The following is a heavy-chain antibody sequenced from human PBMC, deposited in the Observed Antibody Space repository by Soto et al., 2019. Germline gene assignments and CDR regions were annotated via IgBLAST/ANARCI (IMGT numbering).Heavy chain of an antibody. V-gene: IGHV1-18*04. Sequence: ASVKVSCKASGYTFTSYGISWVRQAPGQGLEWMGWISAYNGNTNYAQKLQGRVTISMDTSNNHFSLKLNSLTATDTAVYYCARASGGHSGWGHWSDPWGQGTLVTVSS. CDR1: GYTFTSYG. CDR3: ARASGGHSGWGHWSDP. CDR2: ISAYNGNT. D-gene: IGHD2-21*02. J-gene: IGHJ5*02.